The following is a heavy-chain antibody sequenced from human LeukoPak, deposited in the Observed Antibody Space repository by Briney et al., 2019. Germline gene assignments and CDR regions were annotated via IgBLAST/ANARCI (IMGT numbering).Heavy chain of an antibody. Sequence: GGSLRLSCAASGFTFSSYSMKRVRQAPGKGLEWVSSISSSSSYIYYADSVKGRFTISRDNAKNSLYLQMNSLRAEDTAVYYCASNGAYGSGSYRNWFDPWGQGTLVTVSS. CDR3: ASNGAYGSGSYRNWFDP. J-gene: IGHJ5*02. V-gene: IGHV3-21*01. CDR2: ISSSSSYI. D-gene: IGHD3-10*01. CDR1: GFTFSSYS.